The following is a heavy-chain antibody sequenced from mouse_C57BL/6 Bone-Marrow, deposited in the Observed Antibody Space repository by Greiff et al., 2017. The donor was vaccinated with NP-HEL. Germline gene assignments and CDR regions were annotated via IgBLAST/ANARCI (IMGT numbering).Heavy chain of an antibody. CDR2: ISNNANNHAT. Sequence: EVKLMESGGGLVQPGGSMKLSCAASGFTFSDAWMDWVRQSPEKGLEWVAEISNNANNHATYYAESVTGRFTISSDDSKSSVYQQMDTLRAEDTGIYYCTPLNYYESRTGYVDFWGTGTTVTGSS. CDR1: GFTFSDAW. D-gene: IGHD1-1*01. V-gene: IGHV6-6*01. J-gene: IGHJ1*03. CDR3: TPLNYYESRTGYVDF.